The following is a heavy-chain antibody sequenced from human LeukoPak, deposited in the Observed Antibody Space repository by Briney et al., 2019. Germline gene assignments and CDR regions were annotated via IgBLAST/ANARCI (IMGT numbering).Heavy chain of an antibody. Sequence: PWGTLRLSSAASGFTFSSFGMGWVRQAPAKGLWWVAVIWYDGSKKYYADSVKGRFTISRDNSKNTMYLQMNSLRAEDTAVYYCARERITMVRGAKNYYYYYGMDVWGQGTTVTVSS. J-gene: IGHJ6*02. CDR2: IWYDGSKK. CDR3: ARERITMVRGAKNYYYYYGMDV. D-gene: IGHD3-10*01. V-gene: IGHV3-33*08. CDR1: GFTFSSFG.